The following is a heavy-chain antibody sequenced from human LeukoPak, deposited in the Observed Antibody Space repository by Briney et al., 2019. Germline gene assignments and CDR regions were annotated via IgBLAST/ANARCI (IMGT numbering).Heavy chain of an antibody. CDR3: ARDPEDSSGYWYYYYYGMDV. CDR1: GFTFSDYY. V-gene: IGHV3-11*01. CDR2: ISSSGSTI. J-gene: IGHJ6*02. D-gene: IGHD3-22*01. Sequence: GGSLRLSCAASGFTFSDYYMSWIRQAPGKGVEWVSYISSSGSTIYYGDSVKGRFTICRDNAKNSLYLQMNSLRAEDTAVYYCARDPEDSSGYWYYYYYGMDVWGQGTTVTVSS.